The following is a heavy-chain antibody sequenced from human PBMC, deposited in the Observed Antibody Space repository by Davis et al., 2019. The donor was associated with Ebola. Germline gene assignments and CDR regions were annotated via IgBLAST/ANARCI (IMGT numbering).Heavy chain of an antibody. J-gene: IGHJ4*02. CDR1: GGTFSSYA. D-gene: IGHD3-22*01. Sequence: SVKVSCKASGGTFSSYAISWVRQAPGQGLDWKGGIIPVSGVPKYAQDFQGRVTITADESTSTAYMELSSLRSEDTAMYYCARDRYSDGSGYFFEQSHWGQGTLVTVSS. V-gene: IGHV1-69*13. CDR3: ARDRYSDGSGYFFEQSH. CDR2: IIPVSGVP.